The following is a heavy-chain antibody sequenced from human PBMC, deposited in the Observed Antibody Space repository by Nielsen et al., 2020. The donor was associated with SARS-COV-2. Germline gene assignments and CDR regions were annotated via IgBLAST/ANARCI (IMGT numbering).Heavy chain of an antibody. D-gene: IGHD2-8*01. V-gene: IGHV4-30-4*07. J-gene: IGHJ5*02. Sequence: SETLSLTCAVSGGSISSGGYSWSWIRQPPGKGLEWIGDRAYSGNTYYNPSLKSRLSIYVDTSKNLFSLRLTSVTTADTATYYCARGNGWFDPWGQGTRVTVSS. CDR1: GGSISSGGYS. CDR2: RAYSGNT. CDR3: ARGNGWFDP.